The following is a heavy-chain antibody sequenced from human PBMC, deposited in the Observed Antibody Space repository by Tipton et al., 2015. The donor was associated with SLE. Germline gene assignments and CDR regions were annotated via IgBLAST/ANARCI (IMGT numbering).Heavy chain of an antibody. V-gene: IGHV3-53*01. CDR3: AKKASGFPY. J-gene: IGHJ4*02. Sequence: SLRLSCAASGFIFSDHYMDWVRQAPGKGLEWVSIIFSNGDTHYADSVEGRFTISRDNSKNTLYLQMNSLRAVDTAVYYCAKKASGFPYWGQGTLVTVSS. CDR1: GFIFSDHY. CDR2: IFSNGDT. D-gene: IGHD6-19*01.